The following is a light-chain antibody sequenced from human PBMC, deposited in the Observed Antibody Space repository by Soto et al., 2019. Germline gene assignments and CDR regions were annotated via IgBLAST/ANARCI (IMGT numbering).Light chain of an antibody. Sequence: EILMTQSPATLSVSPGERATLSCRASQSVSSNLAWYQQKPGQAPRLLIYGASTRATGIPARFSGSGSGTEFTLTISSLQSEDFAVYYCQQCNNWPPVTFGQGTKVDIK. CDR2: GAS. V-gene: IGKV3-15*01. CDR3: QQCNNWPPVT. J-gene: IGKJ1*01. CDR1: QSVSSN.